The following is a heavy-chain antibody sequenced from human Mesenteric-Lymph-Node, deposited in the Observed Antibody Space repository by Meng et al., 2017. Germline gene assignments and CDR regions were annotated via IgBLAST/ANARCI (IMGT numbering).Heavy chain of an antibody. J-gene: IGHJ6*02. CDR3: AKDLGYLLPADYYYGMDV. V-gene: IGHV3-9*01. Sequence: SLKISCAASGFTFSSYWMSWVRQAPGKGLEWVSGISWNSGSIGYANSVKGRFTISRDNAKNSLYLQMNSLRAEDTALYYCAKDLGYLLPADYYYGMDVWGQGTTVTVSS. CDR2: ISWNSGSI. CDR1: GFTFSSYW. D-gene: IGHD2-2*01.